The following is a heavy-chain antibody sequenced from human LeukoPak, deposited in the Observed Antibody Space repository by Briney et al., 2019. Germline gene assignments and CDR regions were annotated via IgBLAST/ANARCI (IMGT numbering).Heavy chain of an antibody. D-gene: IGHD5-12*01. CDR3: AKDLGVATIGVPVT. CDR1: GFTFSSYG. J-gene: IGHJ4*02. V-gene: IGHV3-30*18. CDR2: ISYDGSNK. Sequence: GGSLRFSCAASGFTFSSYGMHWVRQAPGKGLEWVAVISYDGSNKYYADSVKGRFTISRDNSKNTLYLQMNSLRAEDTAVYYCAKDLGVATIGVPVTWGQGILVTVSS.